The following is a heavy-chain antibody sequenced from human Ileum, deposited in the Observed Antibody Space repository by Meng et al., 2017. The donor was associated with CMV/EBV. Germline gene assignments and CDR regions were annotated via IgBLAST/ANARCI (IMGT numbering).Heavy chain of an antibody. CDR1: GLSVSSNY. D-gene: IGHD6-13*01. CDR2: IHSGGAT. J-gene: IGHJ5*01. Sequence: LSCAASGLSVSSNYMTWVRQAPGKGLEWVSIIHSGGATYYADSVKGRFTISRDNSKNTLYLQMNSLRAEDTAVHYCARDGYSSSWFGTWGHGTLVTVSS. CDR3: ARDGYSSSWFGT. V-gene: IGHV3-53*01.